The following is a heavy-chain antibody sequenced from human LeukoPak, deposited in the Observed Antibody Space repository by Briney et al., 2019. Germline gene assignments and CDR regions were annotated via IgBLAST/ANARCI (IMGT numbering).Heavy chain of an antibody. CDR3: AKDFFMVRGVITHAFDI. V-gene: IGHV3-9*01. Sequence: GGSLRLSCAASGFTFDDYAMHWVRQAPGKGLEWVSGISWHSGSIGSADSVKGRFTISRDNAKNSLYLQMNSLRAAGTALYYCAKDFFMVRGVITHAFDIWGQGSMVTVSS. J-gene: IGHJ3*02. D-gene: IGHD3-10*01. CDR2: ISWHSGSI. CDR1: GFTFDDYA.